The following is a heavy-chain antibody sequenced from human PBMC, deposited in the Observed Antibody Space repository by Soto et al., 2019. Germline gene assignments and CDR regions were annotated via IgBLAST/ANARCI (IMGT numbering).Heavy chain of an antibody. D-gene: IGHD3-10*01. J-gene: IGHJ4*02. CDR3: GGDWVCFGAHPIDY. Sequence: QVQLVESGGGVVQPGGSLRLSCAASGFTFSNYGMHWVRQAPGKGLEWVAVISYDGSNKYYADSVKGRFTISRDNSKNALFLQLISLTPEDAALYFFGGDWVCFGAHPIDYWGQGTRVSVSS. CDR1: GFTFSNYG. V-gene: IGHV3-30*03. CDR2: ISYDGSNK.